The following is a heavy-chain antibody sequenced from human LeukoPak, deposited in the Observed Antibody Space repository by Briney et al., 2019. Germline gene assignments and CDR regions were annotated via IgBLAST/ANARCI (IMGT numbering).Heavy chain of an antibody. D-gene: IGHD3-10*01. CDR3: AKDQDSMVRGIIWMNNWFDP. J-gene: IGHJ5*02. CDR1: GFTFSSYA. Sequence: GGSLRLSCAASGFTFSSYAMSWVRQAPGRGLEWVSALSGSGDTTYYADSVEGRFTISRDNSKNTLYLQMNSLRAEDTAVYYCAKDQDSMVRGIIWMNNWFDPWGQGTLVTVSS. V-gene: IGHV3-23*01. CDR2: LSGSGDTT.